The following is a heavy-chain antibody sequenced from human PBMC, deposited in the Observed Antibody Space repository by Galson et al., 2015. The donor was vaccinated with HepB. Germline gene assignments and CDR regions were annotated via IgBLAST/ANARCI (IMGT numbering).Heavy chain of an antibody. CDR3: ARDGWNKTWYFDL. Sequence: SLRLSCAASGFTVSSNYMSWVRQAPGKGLEWVSVIYSAGNTYYADSVKGRFTISRDISKNILYLQMNSLRAEDTAVYYCARDGWNKTWYFDLWGRGTLVTVSS. CDR2: IYSAGNT. V-gene: IGHV3-53*01. J-gene: IGHJ2*01. CDR1: GFTVSSNY. D-gene: IGHD1/OR15-1a*01.